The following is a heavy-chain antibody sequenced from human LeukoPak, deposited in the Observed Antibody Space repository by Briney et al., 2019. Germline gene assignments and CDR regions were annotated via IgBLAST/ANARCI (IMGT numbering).Heavy chain of an antibody. CDR1: GGSFSGYY. CDR2: INHSGST. V-gene: IGHV4-34*01. CDR3: ARSSPITGILTDYSYFDY. J-gene: IGHJ4*02. Sequence: SETLSLTCAVYGGSFSGYYWSWIRQPPGKGLEWIGEINHSGSTNYNPSLKSRVTISVDTSKNQFSLKLSSVTAADTAVYYCARSSPITGILTDYSYFDYWGQGTLVTVSS. D-gene: IGHD3-9*01.